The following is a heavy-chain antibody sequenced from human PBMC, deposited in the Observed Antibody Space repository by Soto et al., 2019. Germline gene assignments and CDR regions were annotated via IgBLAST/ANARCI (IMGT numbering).Heavy chain of an antibody. D-gene: IGHD6-19*01. V-gene: IGHV3-30*18. CDR2: ISYDGSNK. CDR1: GFTFSSYG. CDR3: AKEAVAGIPLLYFDY. J-gene: IGHJ4*02. Sequence: PGGSLRLSCAASGFTFSSYGMHWVRQAPGKGLEWVAVISYDGSNKYYADSVKGRFTISRDNSKNTLYLQMNSLRAEDTAVYYCAKEAVAGIPLLYFDYWGQGTLVTVAS.